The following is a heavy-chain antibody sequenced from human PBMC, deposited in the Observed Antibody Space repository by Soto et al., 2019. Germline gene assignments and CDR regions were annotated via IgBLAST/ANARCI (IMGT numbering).Heavy chain of an antibody. V-gene: IGHV1-69*01. D-gene: IGHD3-22*01. J-gene: IGHJ5*02. CDR3: ARDRRRDDSSGYPTGNWFDP. CDR1: GGTFSSYA. Sequence: QVQLVQSGAEVKKPGSSVKVSCKASGGTFSSYAISWVRQAPGQGLEWMGGIIPIFGTANYAQKFQGRVTITADESTSTAYMELRSLRSEDTAVYYCARDRRRDDSSGYPTGNWFDPWGQGTLVTVSS. CDR2: IIPIFGTA.